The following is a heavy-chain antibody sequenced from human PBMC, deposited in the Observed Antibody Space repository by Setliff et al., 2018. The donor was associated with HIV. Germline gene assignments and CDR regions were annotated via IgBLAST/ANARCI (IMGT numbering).Heavy chain of an antibody. CDR3: ARGLGAAAPIDY. CDR1: GGSLTSSSYY. J-gene: IGHJ4*02. CDR2: VYYRGIT. Sequence: ASETLSLTCTVSGGSLTSSSYYWGWIRQPPGKGLEWLGLVYYRGITFYSPSLKSPVTISIDTSKNQISLSLNSVTAADTAVYYCARGLGAAAPIDYWGQGTLVTVSS. V-gene: IGHV4-39*01. D-gene: IGHD6-13*01.